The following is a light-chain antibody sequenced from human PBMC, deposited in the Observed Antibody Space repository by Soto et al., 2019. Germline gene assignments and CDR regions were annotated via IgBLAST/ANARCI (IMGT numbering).Light chain of an antibody. CDR3: SSYAGNYNLV. CDR1: GSDIASYNS. V-gene: IGLV2-8*01. J-gene: IGLJ2*01. Sequence: QSALTQPPSASGSPGQSVTISCTGSGSDIASYNSVSWYQRHPGNAPKLMIYDVNKRPSGVPDRFSGSKSGSTASLTVSGLQAEDEADYYCSSYAGNYNLVFGGGTKLTVL. CDR2: DVN.